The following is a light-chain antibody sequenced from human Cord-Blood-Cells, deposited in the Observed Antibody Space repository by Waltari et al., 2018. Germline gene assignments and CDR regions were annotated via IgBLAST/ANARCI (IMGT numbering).Light chain of an antibody. Sequence: QSVLTPPPSASGAPGQRVTISCTGSSSNIGAGYHVHWYQQLPGTAPKLLIYANSNRPSGVPDRFSGSKSGTSASLAITGLQAEDEADYYCQSYDSSLSGWVFGGGTKLTVL. CDR2: ANS. V-gene: IGLV1-40*01. J-gene: IGLJ3*02. CDR3: QSYDSSLSGWV. CDR1: SSNIGAGYH.